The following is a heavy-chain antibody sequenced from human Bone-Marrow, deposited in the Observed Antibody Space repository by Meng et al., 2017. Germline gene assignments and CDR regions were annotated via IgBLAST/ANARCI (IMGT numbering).Heavy chain of an antibody. V-gene: IGHV4-39*07. CDR1: GGSISSSSYY. D-gene: IGHD3-22*01. CDR3: ARGRREVGVVVVITDFSWFPYYFDY. J-gene: IGHJ4*02. CDR2: IYYSGST. Sequence: SETLSLTCTVSGGSISSSSYYWGWIRQPPGKGREWIGSIYYSGSTYYNPSLKSRVTISVDTSKNQFSLKLSSVTAADTAVYYCARGRREVGVVVVITDFSWFPYYFDYWGQGTLVTVSS.